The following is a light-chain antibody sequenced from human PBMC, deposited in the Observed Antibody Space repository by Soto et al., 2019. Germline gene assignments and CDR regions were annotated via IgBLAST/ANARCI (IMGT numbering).Light chain of an antibody. CDR1: QSISSW. CDR2: DAS. V-gene: IGKV1-5*01. J-gene: IGKJ1*01. CDR3: QQSYSTPWT. Sequence: DIQMPQAPSTLSASVGDRVTITCRASQSISSWLAWYQQKPGKAPKLLIYDASSLESGVPSRFSGSGSGTEFTLTISSLQPDDFATYYCQQSYSTPWTFGQGTKVDIK.